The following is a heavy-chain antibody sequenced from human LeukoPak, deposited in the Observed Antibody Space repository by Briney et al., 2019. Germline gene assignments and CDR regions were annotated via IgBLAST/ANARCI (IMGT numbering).Heavy chain of an antibody. CDR1: GGSISSYY. J-gene: IGHJ6*02. V-gene: IGHV4-59*01. Sequence: PSETLSLTCTVSGGSISSYYWSWIRQPPGKGLEWIGYIYYSGSTNYNPSLKSRVTISVDTSESQFSLKLSSVTAADTAVYYCARAPSDYDYVWGSYRYSYYYYGMDVWGQGTTVTVSS. CDR2: IYYSGST. D-gene: IGHD3-16*02. CDR3: ARAPSDYDYVWGSYRYSYYYYGMDV.